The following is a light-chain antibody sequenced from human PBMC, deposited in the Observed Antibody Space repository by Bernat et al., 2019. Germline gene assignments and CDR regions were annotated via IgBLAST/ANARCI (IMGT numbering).Light chain of an antibody. V-gene: IGKV3-15*01. CDR2: GAS. J-gene: IGKJ5*01. Sequence: EIVLTQSPATLSLSPGERATLSCRASQSVSSYLAWYQQKPGQAPRLLIYGASTRATGIPAKFSGSGSGTEFTLTISSLQSEDFAVYYCQQFHSWPPITFGQGTRLEIK. CDR3: QQFHSWPPIT. CDR1: QSVSSY.